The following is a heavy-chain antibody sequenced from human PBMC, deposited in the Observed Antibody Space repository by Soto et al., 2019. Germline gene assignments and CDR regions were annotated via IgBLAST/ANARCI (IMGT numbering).Heavy chain of an antibody. Sequence: EVQLVESGGGLVQPGGSLRLSCAASEFTFSNYTMNWVRQAPGKGLEWVSYISSSSSTIYYADSVKGRFTISRDNAKNSLSLQMNSLRDEDTAVYYCAREGGVYGGHFDYWGQGTLVTVSS. CDR3: AREGGVYGGHFDY. V-gene: IGHV3-48*02. CDR1: EFTFSNYT. D-gene: IGHD4-17*01. J-gene: IGHJ4*02. CDR2: ISSSSSTI.